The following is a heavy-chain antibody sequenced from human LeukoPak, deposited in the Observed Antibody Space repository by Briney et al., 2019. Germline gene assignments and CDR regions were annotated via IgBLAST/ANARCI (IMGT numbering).Heavy chain of an antibody. CDR2: IYHSGSI. J-gene: IGHJ4*02. Sequence: ASGTLSLTCGVSGVSITSGNWWSWVRQPPGKGLEWIGEIYHSGSINYNPSLKSRVTISVDKSKNQFSLTLTSVAAADTAIYYCARQRASGTWAFEYWGQGTLVTVSS. V-gene: IGHV4-4*02. CDR1: GVSITSGNW. CDR3: ARQRASGTWAFEY. D-gene: IGHD3-10*01.